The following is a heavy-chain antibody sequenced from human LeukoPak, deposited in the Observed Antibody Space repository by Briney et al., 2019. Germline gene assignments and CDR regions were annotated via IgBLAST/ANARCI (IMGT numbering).Heavy chain of an antibody. CDR3: ARVPYGGSFDY. D-gene: IGHD4-17*01. CDR1: EYTFSVYH. Sequence: GASVKVSCKASEYTFSVYHIHWVRLAPGQGLEWMAWINPNSGGTNYAQKFQGRVTMTRDTSISTAYMELSRLRSDDTAVYYCARVPYGGSFDYWGQGTLVTVSS. V-gene: IGHV1-2*02. J-gene: IGHJ4*02. CDR2: INPNSGGT.